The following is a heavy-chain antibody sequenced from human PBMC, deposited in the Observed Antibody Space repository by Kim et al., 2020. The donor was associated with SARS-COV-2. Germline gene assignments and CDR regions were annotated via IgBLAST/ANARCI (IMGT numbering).Heavy chain of an antibody. D-gene: IGHD3-10*01. CDR3: ARVKFGLWFGEATTAFDY. J-gene: IGHJ4*02. Sequence: ASVKVSCKASGYTFTGYYMHWVRQAPGQGLEWMGRINPNSGGTNYAQKFQGRVTMTRDTSISTAYMELSRLRSDDTAVYYCARVKFGLWFGEATTAFDYWGQGTLVTVSS. V-gene: IGHV1-2*06. CDR2: INPNSGGT. CDR1: GYTFTGYY.